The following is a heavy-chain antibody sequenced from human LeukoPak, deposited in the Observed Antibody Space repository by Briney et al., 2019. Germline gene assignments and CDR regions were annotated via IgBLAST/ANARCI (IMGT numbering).Heavy chain of an antibody. CDR1: GYTFTSYG. Sequence: ASVKVSCKASGYTFTSYGISWVRQAPGQGLEWMGWISAYNGNTNYAQKLQGRVTMTTDTSTSTAYMELRSLRSDDTAVYYCARDLAAMAKGNWFDPWGQGTLVTVSS. V-gene: IGHV1-18*01. D-gene: IGHD5-18*01. CDR2: ISAYNGNT. J-gene: IGHJ5*02. CDR3: ARDLAAMAKGNWFDP.